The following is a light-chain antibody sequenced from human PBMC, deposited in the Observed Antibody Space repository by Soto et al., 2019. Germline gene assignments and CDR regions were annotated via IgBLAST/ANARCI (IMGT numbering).Light chain of an antibody. CDR3: SSYAGSNIL. V-gene: IGLV2-8*01. CDR1: SSDVGVYHY. Sequence: QSALTQPPSASGSPXQSVTXXCTGTSSDVGVYHYVSWYQQHPGKVPKLMIYEVSKRPSGVPDRFSGSKSGNTASLTVSGLQAEDEADYYCSSYAGSNILFGGGTKLTVL. J-gene: IGLJ2*01. CDR2: EVS.